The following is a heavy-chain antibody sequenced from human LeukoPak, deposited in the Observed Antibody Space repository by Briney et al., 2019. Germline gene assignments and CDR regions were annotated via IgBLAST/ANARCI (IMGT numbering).Heavy chain of an antibody. J-gene: IGHJ4*02. V-gene: IGHV3-11*04. CDR1: GFTFSDYY. Sequence: GGSLRLSCAASGFTFSDYYMSWIRQAPGKGLEWVSYISSSGSTIYYADSVKGRFTISRDNAKKLLYLQMNSLRVEDTAVYYCARDRGSSGRLGRFDNWGQGTLVTVSP. D-gene: IGHD6-19*01. CDR3: ARDRGSSGRLGRFDN. CDR2: ISSSGSTI.